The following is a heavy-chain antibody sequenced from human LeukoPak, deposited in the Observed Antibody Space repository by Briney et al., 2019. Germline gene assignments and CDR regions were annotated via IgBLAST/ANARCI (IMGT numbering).Heavy chain of an antibody. D-gene: IGHD3-9*01. J-gene: IGHJ4*02. CDR1: GFTFSTYW. V-gene: IGHV3-74*03. CDR2: VRPEGTTT. CDR3: ARDLDWNFFDY. Sequence: GGSLRLSCAASGFTFSTYWVHWVCQAPGKGLVWVSRVRPEGTTTAYADSVKGRVTISRDNAKNTLFLQMNSLSAEDTAVYYCARDLDWNFFDYWGQGTLVTVSS.